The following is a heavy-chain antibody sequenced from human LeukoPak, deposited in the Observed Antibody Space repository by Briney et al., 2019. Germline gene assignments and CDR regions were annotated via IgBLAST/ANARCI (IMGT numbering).Heavy chain of an antibody. CDR2: LWFDESKK. D-gene: IGHD7-27*01. J-gene: IGHJ3*02. Sequence: GGSLRLSCAASGFTFSSYGMHWVRQAPGKGLEWVAVLWFDESKKYYVDSVKGRFTISRDTSKNTLYLEMNSLRAEDTAVYYCARERLTGDRFPDAFGIWGQGTMVTVSS. CDR3: ARERLTGDRFPDAFGI. CDR1: GFTFSSYG. V-gene: IGHV3-33*01.